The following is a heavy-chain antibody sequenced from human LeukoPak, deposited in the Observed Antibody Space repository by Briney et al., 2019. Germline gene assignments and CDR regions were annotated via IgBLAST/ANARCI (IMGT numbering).Heavy chain of an antibody. Sequence: ASVKASCKASGYTFTAYYMHWVRQAPGQGLEWMGWINPNSGGTNYAQKFQGRVTMTRDTSITTAYMELSRLRSDDTAVYYCARDLSISGAYNWFDPWGQGTLVTVSS. CDR1: GYTFTAYY. J-gene: IGHJ5*02. D-gene: IGHD3-3*01. CDR3: ARDLSISGAYNWFDP. V-gene: IGHV1-2*02. CDR2: INPNSGGT.